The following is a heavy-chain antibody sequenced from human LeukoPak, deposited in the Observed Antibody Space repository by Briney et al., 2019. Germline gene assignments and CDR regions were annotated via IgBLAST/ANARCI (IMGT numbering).Heavy chain of an antibody. CDR1: GGTFSSYS. Sequence: GASVKVSCKASGGTFSSYSISWVRQAPGQGLEWMGWINPNSGGTNYAQKFQGRVTMTRDTSISTAYMELSRLRSDDTAVYYCAREGIAVAGTLSEYDYWGQGTLVTVSS. CDR2: INPNSGGT. CDR3: AREGIAVAGTLSEYDY. D-gene: IGHD6-19*01. J-gene: IGHJ4*02. V-gene: IGHV1-2*02.